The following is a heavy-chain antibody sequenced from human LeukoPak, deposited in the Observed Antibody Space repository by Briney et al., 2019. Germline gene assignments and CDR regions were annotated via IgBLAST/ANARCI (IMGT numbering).Heavy chain of an antibody. CDR3: AKDISHGPTGDAFDI. V-gene: IGHV3-9*01. Sequence: GGSLRLSCAASGFTFDDYAMHWVRQAPWKGLEWVSGISWNSGSIGYADSVKGRFTISRDNAKNSLYLQMNSLRAEDTALYYCAKDISHGPTGDAFDIWGQGTMVTVSS. CDR2: ISWNSGSI. J-gene: IGHJ3*02. CDR1: GFTFDDYA.